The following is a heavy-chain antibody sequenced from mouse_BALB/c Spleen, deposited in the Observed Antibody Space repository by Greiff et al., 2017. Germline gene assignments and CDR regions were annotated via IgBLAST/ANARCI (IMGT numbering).Heavy chain of an antibody. CDR2: ISYSGST. Sequence: ESGPGLVKPSQSLSLTCTVSGYSITSDYACNWIRQLAGNKLEWMGYISYSGSTSYNPSLKSRISITRDTSKNQFFLQLNSVTTEDTATYYGASSLLRLGYAMDYWGQGTSVTVSS. J-gene: IGHJ4*01. CDR3: ASSLLRLGYAMDY. V-gene: IGHV3-2*02. D-gene: IGHD1-2*01. CDR1: GYSITSDYA.